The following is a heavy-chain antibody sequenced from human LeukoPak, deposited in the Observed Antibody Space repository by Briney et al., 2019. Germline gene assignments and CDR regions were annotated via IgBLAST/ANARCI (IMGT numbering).Heavy chain of an antibody. J-gene: IGHJ4*02. V-gene: IGHV3-23*01. CDR3: AKFLPTHIVVANYYFDY. D-gene: IGHD2-21*01. CDR2: ISGSGGST. CDR1: GFTFSSYA. Sequence: PGGSLRLSCAASGFTFSSYAMSWVRQAPGKGLEWVSAISGSGGSTYYADSVKGRFTISRDNSKNTLYLQMNSLRAEDTAVSYCAKFLPTHIVVANYYFDYWGQGTLVTVSS.